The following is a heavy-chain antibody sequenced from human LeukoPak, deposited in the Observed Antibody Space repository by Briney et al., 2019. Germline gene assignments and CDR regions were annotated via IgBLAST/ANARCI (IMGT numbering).Heavy chain of an antibody. CDR3: ARHDCSTSNCYEFDS. CDR2: ISSSGRTI. D-gene: IGHD2-2*01. CDR1: GFTFSDYY. J-gene: IGHJ4*02. V-gene: IGHV3-11*04. Sequence: GGSLRLSCAAFGFTFSDYYMSWIRQAPGKGLEWVSYISSSGRTIYYADSVKGRFSISRDNAKNSLYLQMNSLRAEDTAVYYCARHDCSTSNCYEFDSWGQGTLVTVSS.